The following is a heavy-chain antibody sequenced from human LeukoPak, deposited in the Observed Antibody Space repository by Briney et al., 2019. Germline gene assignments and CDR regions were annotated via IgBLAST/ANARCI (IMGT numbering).Heavy chain of an antibody. CDR3: ARETRYCSGGSCYSGMDV. D-gene: IGHD2-15*01. V-gene: IGHV4-39*02. J-gene: IGHJ6*02. CDR1: GGSISSSSYY. CDR2: VYYSGST. Sequence: PSETLSLTCTVSGGSISSSSYYWGWIRQPPGKGLEWIGSVYYSGSTYCNPSLKSRVTISVDTSKNHFSLRLSSVTAADTAVYYCARETRYCSGGSCYSGMDVWGQGTTVTVSS.